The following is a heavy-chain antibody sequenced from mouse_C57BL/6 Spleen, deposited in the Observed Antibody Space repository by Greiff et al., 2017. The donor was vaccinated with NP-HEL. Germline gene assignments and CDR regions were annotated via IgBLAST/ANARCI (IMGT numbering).Heavy chain of an antibody. V-gene: IGHV1-50*01. Sequence: QVQLQQPGAELVKPGASVKLSCKASGYTFTSYWMQWVKQRPGQGLEWIGEIDPSDSYTNYNQKFKGKATLTVDTSSSTAYMQLSSLTSEDSAVYYCARRGYDDGDGGQGTSVTVSS. CDR1: GYTFTSYW. CDR3: ARRGYDDGD. D-gene: IGHD2-2*01. J-gene: IGHJ4*01. CDR2: IDPSDSYT.